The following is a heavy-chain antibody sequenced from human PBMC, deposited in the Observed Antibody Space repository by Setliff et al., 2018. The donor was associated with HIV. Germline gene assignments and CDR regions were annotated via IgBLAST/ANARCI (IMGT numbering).Heavy chain of an antibody. V-gene: IGHV1-69*10. CDR3: GASQDSYSYLGYYYSGVNV. Sequence: SVKDSCKTSGGTFRTSVISWVRQAPGQGLEWVGGILPFLGMGDFAQKFQGRVTITADESTSTAYMELSSLRSDDTAVYYCGASQDSYSYLGYYYSGVNVWGQGTTVTVS. J-gene: IGHJ6*02. CDR1: GGTFRTSV. D-gene: IGHD3-16*01. CDR2: ILPFLGMG.